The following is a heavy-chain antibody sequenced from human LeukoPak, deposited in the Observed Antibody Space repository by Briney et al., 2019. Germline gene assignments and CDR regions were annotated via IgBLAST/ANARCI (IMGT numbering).Heavy chain of an antibody. Sequence: GGSLRLSCAASGFPFSRYWMSWVRQAPGKGLEWVANMKPDGSEKHYVDSVKGRFTFSRDNAKNSLYLQMNGLRAEDMAVYYCARLAAGSDYFDYWGQGTLVTVSS. V-gene: IGHV3-7*04. J-gene: IGHJ4*02. CDR3: ARLAAGSDYFDY. CDR2: MKPDGSEK. CDR1: GFPFSRYW. D-gene: IGHD6-13*01.